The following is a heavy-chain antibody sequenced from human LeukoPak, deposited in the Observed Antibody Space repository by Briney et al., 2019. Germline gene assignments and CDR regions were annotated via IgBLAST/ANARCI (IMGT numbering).Heavy chain of an antibody. V-gene: IGHV1-2*02. CDR2: INPNSGGT. Sequence: GASVKVSCKASGYTFIGYCMHWVRQAPGQGLEWMGWINPNSGGTDYEQKFQGRVTMTRDTSISTAYMELSRLRSDDTAVYYCVRDRYYGSGSFYQMDVWGQGTTVTVSS. J-gene: IGHJ6*02. CDR3: VRDRYYGSGSFYQMDV. CDR1: GYTFIGYC. D-gene: IGHD3-10*01.